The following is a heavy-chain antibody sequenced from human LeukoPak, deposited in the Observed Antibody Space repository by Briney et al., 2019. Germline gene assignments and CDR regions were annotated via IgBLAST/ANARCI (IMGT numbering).Heavy chain of an antibody. D-gene: IGHD3-16*01. Sequence: SETLSLTCAVYGGSFSGYYWSWIRQPPGKGLEWIGEINHSGSTNYNPSLKSRVTISVDTSKNQFSLKLSSVTAADTAVYYCARRGNPFDSDKKAFDIWGQGTMVTVSS. J-gene: IGHJ3*02. V-gene: IGHV4-34*01. CDR2: INHSGST. CDR3: ARRGNPFDSDKKAFDI. CDR1: GGSFSGYY.